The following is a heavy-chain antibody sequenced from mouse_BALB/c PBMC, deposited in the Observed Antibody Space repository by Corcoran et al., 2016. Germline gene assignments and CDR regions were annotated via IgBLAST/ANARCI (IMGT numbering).Heavy chain of an antibody. D-gene: IGHD1-1*01. CDR2: INPRSRGT. CDR1: GYTFTDSN. Sequence: EVLLQQSGPELVNPGASVKITCTASGYTFTDSNMDWVKQSHGKSLEWIGDINPRSRGTIYNQSFEGRATLTVDKSSSTAYMELRSLTSEDTAVYFWARWGITTFDYWGQGTTVTVSA. CDR3: ARWGITTFDY. V-gene: IGHV1-18*01. J-gene: IGHJ2*01.